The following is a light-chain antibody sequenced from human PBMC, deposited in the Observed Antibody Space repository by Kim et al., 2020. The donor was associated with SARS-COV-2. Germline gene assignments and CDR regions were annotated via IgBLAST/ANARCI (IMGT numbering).Light chain of an antibody. CDR1: QSVSSN. CDR3: QQYNNWPYT. J-gene: IGKJ2*01. V-gene: IGKV3-15*01. Sequence: SVSPGERATLSCRASQSVSSNLAWYRQKPGQAPRLLIYGASTRATGIPSRFSGSGSGTEFTLTISSLQSEDFAVYSCQQYNNWPYTFGQGTKLEI. CDR2: GAS.